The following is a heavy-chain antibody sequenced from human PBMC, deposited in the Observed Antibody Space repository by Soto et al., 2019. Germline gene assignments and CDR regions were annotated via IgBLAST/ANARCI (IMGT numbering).Heavy chain of an antibody. J-gene: IGHJ3*02. Sequence: PGGSLRLSCAASGFTFDDYAMHWVRQAPGKGLEWVSGISWNSGSIGYADSVKGRFTISRDNAKNSLYLQMNSLRAEDTALYYCAKATPPGQVNAFDIWGQGTMVTVSS. D-gene: IGHD2-21*01. CDR3: AKATPPGQVNAFDI. V-gene: IGHV3-9*01. CDR1: GFTFDDYA. CDR2: ISWNSGSI.